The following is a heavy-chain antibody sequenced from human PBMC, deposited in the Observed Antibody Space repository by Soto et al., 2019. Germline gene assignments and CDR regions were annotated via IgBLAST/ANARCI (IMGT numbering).Heavy chain of an antibody. D-gene: IGHD3-10*01. V-gene: IGHV3-30-3*01. CDR2: ISYDGSNK. J-gene: IGHJ6*02. CDR3: AGEGHGSGSYYNYYYYYGMDV. CDR1: GFTFSSYA. Sequence: GGSLRLSCAASGFTFSSYAMHWVRQAPGKGLEWVAVISYDGSNKYYADSVKGRFTISRDNSKNTLYLQMNSLRAEDTAVYYCAGEGHGSGSYYNYYYYYGMDVWGQGTTVTVSS.